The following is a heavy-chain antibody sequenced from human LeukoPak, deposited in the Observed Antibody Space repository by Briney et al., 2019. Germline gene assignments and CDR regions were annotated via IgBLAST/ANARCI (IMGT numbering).Heavy chain of an antibody. J-gene: IGHJ5*02. V-gene: IGHV3-23*01. CDR1: GFTFGSYA. CDR3: AKVPLSEGWFDP. D-gene: IGHD5/OR15-5a*01. Sequence: GGSLRLSCAASGFTFGSYAMSWVRQAPGKGLEWVSGMSGGGRNTYYAESVKGRFTISGDNSNNTLYLQMNSLRAEDTAVYYCAKVPLSEGWFDPWGQGTLVTVSS. CDR2: MSGGGRNT.